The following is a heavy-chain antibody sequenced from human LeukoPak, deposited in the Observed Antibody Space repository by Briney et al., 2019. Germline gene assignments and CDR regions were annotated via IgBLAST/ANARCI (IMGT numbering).Heavy chain of an antibody. J-gene: IGHJ4*02. CDR2: ISYDGSNK. CDR1: GFTFSSYA. Sequence: PGRSLRLSCAASGFTFSSYAMHWVRQAPGKGLEWVAAISYDGSNKYYADSVKGRFTISRDNSKNTLYLQMNSLRAEDTAVYYCAREDGVQLWLPDYWGQGTLVTVSS. V-gene: IGHV3-30-3*01. D-gene: IGHD5-18*01. CDR3: AREDGVQLWLPDY.